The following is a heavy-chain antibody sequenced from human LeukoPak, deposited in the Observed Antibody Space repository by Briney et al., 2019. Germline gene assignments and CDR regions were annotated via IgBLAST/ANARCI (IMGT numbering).Heavy chain of an antibody. CDR2: ISSSSSYI. V-gene: IGHV3-21*01. CDR3: ASPHSIAAAEGYFDL. J-gene: IGHJ2*01. Sequence: AGGSLRLSCAASGFTFSSYSMNWVRQAPGKGLEWVSSISSSSSYIYYADSVKGRFTISRDNAKNSLYLQMNSLRAEDTAVYYCASPHSIAAAEGYFDLWGRGTLVTVSS. D-gene: IGHD6-13*01. CDR1: GFTFSSYS.